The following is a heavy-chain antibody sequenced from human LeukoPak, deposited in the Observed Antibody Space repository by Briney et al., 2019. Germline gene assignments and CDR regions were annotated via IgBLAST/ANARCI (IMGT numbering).Heavy chain of an antibody. CDR1: GYTFTVYN. CDR2: INPNSGGT. V-gene: IGHV1-2*02. Sequence: ASVTVSFTSSGYTFTVYNMHWVRHSPGQGLEWMGGINPNSGGTNYTQKFPGRVTMTTDTSSSTAHTELSRLIPDQTAAYYCASAGTYYGSGSPADAFDIWGEGTMVTVSS. CDR3: ASAGTYYGSGSPADAFDI. J-gene: IGHJ3*02. D-gene: IGHD3-10*01.